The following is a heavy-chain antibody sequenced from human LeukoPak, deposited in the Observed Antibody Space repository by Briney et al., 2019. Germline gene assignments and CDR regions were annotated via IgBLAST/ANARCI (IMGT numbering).Heavy chain of an antibody. CDR2: INHSGST. V-gene: IGHV4-34*01. D-gene: IGHD3-22*01. CDR3: ARGRFLDYYDSSGYSFDY. Sequence: PSQTLSLTCTVSGGSISISSGGYYWSWIRQPPGKGLEWIGEINHSGSTNYNPSLKSRVTISVDTSKNQFSLKLSSVTAADTAVYYCARGRFLDYYDSSGYSFDYWGQGTLVTVSS. CDR1: GGSISISSGGYY. J-gene: IGHJ4*02.